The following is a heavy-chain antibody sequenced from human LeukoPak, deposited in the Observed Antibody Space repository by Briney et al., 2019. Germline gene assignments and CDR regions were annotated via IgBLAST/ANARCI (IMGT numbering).Heavy chain of an antibody. J-gene: IGHJ4*02. Sequence: GGSLRLSCVASGFDFSTYGMHWIRQAPGKGLEWLAVIWYDGSKKYYADSVTGRVTISRDDSKNTLYLHMSGLRDDDTAVYYCARVMGRDHSDHWGQGTLVTVSS. CDR3: ARVMGRDHSDH. CDR1: GFDFSTYG. CDR2: IWYDGSKK. V-gene: IGHV3-33*01. D-gene: IGHD2-21*02.